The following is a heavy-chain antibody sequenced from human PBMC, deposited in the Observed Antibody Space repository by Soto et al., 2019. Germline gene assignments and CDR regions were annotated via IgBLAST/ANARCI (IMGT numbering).Heavy chain of an antibody. CDR3: AKMGTSCPEY. Sequence: HPGGSLRLSCAASGFTFSSYDMHWVRQATGKGLEWVSAISGSGGSTYYADSVKGRFTISRDNSKNTLYLQMNSLRAEDTAVYYCAKMGTSCPEYWGQGTLVTVSS. CDR1: GFTFSSYD. J-gene: IGHJ4*02. D-gene: IGHD2-2*01. V-gene: IGHV3-23*01. CDR2: ISGSGGST.